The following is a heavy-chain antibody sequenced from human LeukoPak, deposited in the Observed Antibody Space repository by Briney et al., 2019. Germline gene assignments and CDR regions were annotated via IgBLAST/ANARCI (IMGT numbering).Heavy chain of an antibody. D-gene: IGHD6-6*01. CDR1: GGSFSDHY. J-gene: IGHJ4*02. Sequence: SETLSLTCAVYGGSFSDHYWTWIRQPRGKGLEWIAEINHSGRTNYNPSLKSRVIISVDTSKMQFSLNLTSVTAADTALYYCAKGQAIAARSFFWDSWGQGTLVTVSS. CDR2: INHSGRT. CDR3: AKGQAIAARSFFWDS. V-gene: IGHV4-34*01.